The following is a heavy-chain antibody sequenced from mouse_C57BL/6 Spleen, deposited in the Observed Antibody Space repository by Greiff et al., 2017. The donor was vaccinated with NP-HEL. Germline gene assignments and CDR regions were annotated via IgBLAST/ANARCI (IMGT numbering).Heavy chain of an antibody. CDR2: IDPANGNT. D-gene: IGHD1-1*01. CDR1: GFNITNTY. V-gene: IGHV14-3*01. Sequence: VQLQQSVAELVRPGASVKLSCTASGFNITNTYMHWVKQRPEQGLEWIGRIDPANGNTKYAPKFQGKATITADTSSNTAYLQLSSLTSEDTAFYSCAPVTAVVAPLDYWGQGTSVTVSS. CDR3: APVTAVVAPLDY. J-gene: IGHJ4*01.